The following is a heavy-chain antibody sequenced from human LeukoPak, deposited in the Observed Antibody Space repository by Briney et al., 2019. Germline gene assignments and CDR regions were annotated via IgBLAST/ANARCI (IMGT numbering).Heavy chain of an antibody. CDR1: GGSISSSSYY. D-gene: IGHD2-2*01. Sequence: SETLSLTCTVSGGSISSSSYYWGWIRQPPGKGLEWIGNISYSGSPYYTPSLKSRVTISVDTSKNQFSLKLSSVTAADTAVYYCASSDIIVVPASYYDYWGQGTLVTVSS. CDR2: ISYSGSP. CDR3: ASSDIIVVPASYYDY. V-gene: IGHV4-39*01. J-gene: IGHJ4*02.